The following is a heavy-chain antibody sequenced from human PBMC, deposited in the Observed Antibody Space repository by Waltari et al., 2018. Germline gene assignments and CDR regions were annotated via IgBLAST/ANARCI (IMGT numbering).Heavy chain of an antibody. CDR1: GDSISSHY. Sequence: QVQLQESGPGLVKPSETLSLTCTVSGDSISSHYWSWIRQPPGKGLEWIGYVYYSGSTNYNPSFRSRVTISVDTSKNQFSLTLNSVTAADTAVYYCARSQTGYSSSSCLDNWGQGTLVTVSS. CDR2: VYYSGST. V-gene: IGHV4-59*11. D-gene: IGHD6-6*01. CDR3: ARSQTGYSSSSCLDN. J-gene: IGHJ4*02.